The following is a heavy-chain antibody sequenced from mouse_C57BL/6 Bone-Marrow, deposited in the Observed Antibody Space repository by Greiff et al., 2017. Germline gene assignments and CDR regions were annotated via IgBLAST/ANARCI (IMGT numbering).Heavy chain of an antibody. D-gene: IGHD2-1*01. J-gene: IGHJ2*01. V-gene: IGHV1-47*01. CDR3: SRGGNYGGYYFDY. CDR1: GYTFTTYP. Sequence: VQLQQSGAELVKPGASVKMSCKASGYTFTTYPIEWMKQNHGKSLEWIGNFHPYNDDTKYNEKFKGKATLTVEKSSSTVYLELSRLPSADSAVYYCSRGGNYGGYYFDYWGQGTTLTVSS. CDR2: FHPYNDDT.